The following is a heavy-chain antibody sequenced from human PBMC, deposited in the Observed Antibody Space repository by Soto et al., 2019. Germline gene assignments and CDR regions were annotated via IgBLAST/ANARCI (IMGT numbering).Heavy chain of an antibody. J-gene: IGHJ6*02. V-gene: IGHV3-15*01. CDR1: GFTFSNAW. CDR2: IKSKTDGGTT. CDR3: STDSSNSELPTGYYYYGMDV. Sequence: GGSLRLSCAASGFTFSNAWMSWVRQAPGKGLEWVGRIKSKTDGGTTDYAAPVKGRFTISRDDSKNTRYLQMNSLKPEDTAVYYCSTDSSNSELPTGYYYYGMDVWGQGTTVTVSS. D-gene: IGHD1-7*01.